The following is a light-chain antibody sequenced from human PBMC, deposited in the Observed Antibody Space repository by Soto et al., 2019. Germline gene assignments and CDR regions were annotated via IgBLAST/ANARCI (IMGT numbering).Light chain of an antibody. J-gene: IGKJ1*01. Sequence: IQLTQSPSSLSASVGDRVTITCRASQAIRTALGWYQQKPGKVPKLLIYAASTLQSGVPSRFSGSGSGTDFTLTISSLQPDDFATYYCQQYNSYSRTFGQGTKVDIK. CDR1: QAIRTA. V-gene: IGKV1-17*01. CDR3: QQYNSYSRT. CDR2: AAS.